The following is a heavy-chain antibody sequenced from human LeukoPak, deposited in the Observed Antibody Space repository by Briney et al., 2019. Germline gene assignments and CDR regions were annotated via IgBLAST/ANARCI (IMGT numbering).Heavy chain of an antibody. CDR1: GYTLTELS. CDR3: ATPFSRAYYYMDV. D-gene: IGHD3-3*02. Sequence: ASVKVSCKVSGYTLTELSMHWVRQAPGKGLEWMGGFDPEDGETIYAQKFQGRVTMTENTSTDTAYMELSSLRSEDTAVYYCATPFSRAYYYMDVWGKGTTVTVSS. V-gene: IGHV1-24*01. J-gene: IGHJ6*03. CDR2: FDPEDGET.